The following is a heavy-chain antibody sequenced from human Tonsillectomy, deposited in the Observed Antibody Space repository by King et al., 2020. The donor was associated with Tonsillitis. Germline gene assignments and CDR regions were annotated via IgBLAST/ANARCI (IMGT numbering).Heavy chain of an antibody. CDR2: INPSGGTT. D-gene: IGHD3-16*02. J-gene: IGHJ1*01. CDR1: GYTLSNHY. CDR3: AGGNDQRVWPNYRYSLGY. V-gene: IGHV1-46*01. Sequence: QLVQSGAEVKKPGASVKVSCKASGYTLSNHYIHWVRQAPGQGLEWMGIINPSGGTTKYAQRFQGRVTVTRDTSTSTLYMELSSLRSEDTAVYYCAGGNDQRVWPNYRYSLGYWGQGTPVTVSS.